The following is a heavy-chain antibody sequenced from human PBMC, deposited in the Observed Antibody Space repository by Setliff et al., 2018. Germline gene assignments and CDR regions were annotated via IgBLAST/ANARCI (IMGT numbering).Heavy chain of an antibody. D-gene: IGHD6-13*01. CDR1: GFGVSSNY. Sequence: GGSLRLSCAASGFGVSSNYMSWVRQAPGMGPEWLANIKEDGSEKNYVDSVRGRFTISRDNAKNSLYLQIYSLRAGDTAVYYCARDPPGMNAFDIWGHGTMVTVSS. J-gene: IGHJ3*02. CDR3: ARDPPGMNAFDI. V-gene: IGHV3-7*01. CDR2: IKEDGSEK.